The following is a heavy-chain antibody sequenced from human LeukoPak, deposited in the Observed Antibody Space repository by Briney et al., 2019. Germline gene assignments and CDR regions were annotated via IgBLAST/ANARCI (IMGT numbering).Heavy chain of an antibody. V-gene: IGHV4-59*01. J-gene: IGHJ4*02. CDR1: GGSISSYY. D-gene: IGHD3-9*01. CDR2: IYSGYT. Sequence: SETLSLTCTVSGGSISSYYWNWIRQPPGKGLEWIGYIYSGYTNYNPSLKSRVTISVDTSKNQFSLKLSSVTAADTAVYYCARQGYYDLLTGYARRNVLIYFDYWGQGTLVTVSS. CDR3: ARQGYYDLLTGYARRNVLIYFDY.